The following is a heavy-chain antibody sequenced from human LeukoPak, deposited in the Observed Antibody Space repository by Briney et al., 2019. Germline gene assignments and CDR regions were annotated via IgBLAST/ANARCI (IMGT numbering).Heavy chain of an antibody. J-gene: IGHJ6*02. CDR1: GYSFTSYL. CDR2: IYPGDSDT. D-gene: IGHD2-2*01. Sequence: GESLKISCKGSGYSFTSYLIGWVRQMPGKGLEWMGIIYPGDSDTRYSPSFQGQVTISADKSISTAYLQWSSLKASDTAMYYCARLPYCSSTSCYGPYYYYGMDVWGQGTTVTVSS. CDR3: ARLPYCSSTSCYGPYYYYGMDV. V-gene: IGHV5-51*01.